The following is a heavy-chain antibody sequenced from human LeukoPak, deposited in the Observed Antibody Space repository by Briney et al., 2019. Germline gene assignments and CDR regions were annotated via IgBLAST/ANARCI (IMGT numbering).Heavy chain of an antibody. Sequence: PGGSLRLSCAASGFTFSNYGIHWVRQAPGKGLEWVAFIRYDLSNTYYADSVKGRFTISRDNSQNTLYLQMNSLRAEDTAVYYCARDDTVTTRVGFIDWGQGTLVTVSS. CDR1: GFTFSNYG. CDR2: IRYDLSNT. CDR3: ARDDTVTTRVGFID. D-gene: IGHD4-17*01. V-gene: IGHV3-30*02. J-gene: IGHJ4*02.